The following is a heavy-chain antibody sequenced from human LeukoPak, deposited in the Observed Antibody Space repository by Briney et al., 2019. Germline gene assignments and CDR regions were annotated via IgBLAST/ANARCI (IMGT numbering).Heavy chain of an antibody. J-gene: IGHJ4*02. CDR1: GFTFSRYG. Sequence: PGRSLRLSCAASGFTFSRYGMHWVRQAPDKGLEWVTSISNDGSNKYYADSVKGRFTISRDNSKNTLYLQMNSLRAEDTAIYYCANVGLLVGATAGHWGQGTLVTVSS. D-gene: IGHD1-26*01. V-gene: IGHV3-30*18. CDR2: ISNDGSNK. CDR3: ANVGLLVGATAGH.